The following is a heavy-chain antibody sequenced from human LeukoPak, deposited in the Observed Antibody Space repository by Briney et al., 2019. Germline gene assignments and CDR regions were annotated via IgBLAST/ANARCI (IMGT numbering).Heavy chain of an antibody. V-gene: IGHV3-23*01. CDR2: ITRGGDIT. J-gene: IGHJ5*02. Sequence: GGSLRLSCAASGFTFATYDMTWVRQAPGKGLEWVSSITRGGDITYYADSVKGRFTISRDNSKNTLYLQMNSLRAEDTAVYYCAKPINMGYGTWGQGTLVTVSS. D-gene: IGHD5-12*01. CDR3: AKPINMGYGT. CDR1: GFTFATYD.